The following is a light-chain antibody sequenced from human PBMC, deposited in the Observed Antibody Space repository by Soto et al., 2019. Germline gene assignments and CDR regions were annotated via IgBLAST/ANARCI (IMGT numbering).Light chain of an antibody. Sequence: EIVLTQSPATLSLFPGERATHSCRASQSVGSSLAWYQQKPGQAPRLLLYDASNRATGIPARFSGSGSGTDFTLTISSLEPEDFAVYYCQQRSNWITFGQGTRLEIE. CDR1: QSVGSS. CDR2: DAS. V-gene: IGKV3-11*01. J-gene: IGKJ5*01. CDR3: QQRSNWIT.